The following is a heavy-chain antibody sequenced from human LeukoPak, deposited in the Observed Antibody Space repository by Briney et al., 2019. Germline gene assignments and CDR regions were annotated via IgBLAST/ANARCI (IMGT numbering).Heavy chain of an antibody. CDR2: INPNSGGT. Sequence: VASVKVSCKGSGYTFTGYYIHWARQAPGQGLEWMGWINPNSGGTNYAQKFQGRVTMTRDTSVSTAYMDLSRLRSDDTAVYYCARVRSGWFGDAFDIWGQGTMVTVSS. D-gene: IGHD6-19*01. CDR3: ARVRSGWFGDAFDI. J-gene: IGHJ3*02. V-gene: IGHV1-2*02. CDR1: GYTFTGYY.